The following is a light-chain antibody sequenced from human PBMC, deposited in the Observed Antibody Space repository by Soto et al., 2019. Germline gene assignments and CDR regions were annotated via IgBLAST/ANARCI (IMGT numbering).Light chain of an antibody. Sequence: EIVLTQSPGTLSLSPGDRVTLSCRASQSVSSSYLAWYQQKPGQAPRLLIYGASSRATGISDRFSGSGSGTDFTLTISRLEPEDFAVYYCQQYGSSLSITFGQGTRLENK. CDR3: QQYGSSLSIT. CDR1: QSVSSSY. J-gene: IGKJ5*01. V-gene: IGKV3-20*01. CDR2: GAS.